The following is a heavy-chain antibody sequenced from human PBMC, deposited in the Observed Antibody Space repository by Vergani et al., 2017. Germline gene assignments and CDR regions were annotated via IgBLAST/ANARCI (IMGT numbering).Heavy chain of an antibody. CDR3: ARSRSDFFDY. J-gene: IGHJ4*02. Sequence: QVQLVESGGGVVQPGRSLRLSCPASGFTFSSYAMHWVRQAPGKGLEWVAVISYDGSNKYYADSVKGRFTISRDNSKNTLYLQMNSLRAEDTAVYYCARSRSDFFDYWGQGTLVTVSS. D-gene: IGHD3-3*01. CDR2: ISYDGSNK. CDR1: GFTFSSYA. V-gene: IGHV3-30*01.